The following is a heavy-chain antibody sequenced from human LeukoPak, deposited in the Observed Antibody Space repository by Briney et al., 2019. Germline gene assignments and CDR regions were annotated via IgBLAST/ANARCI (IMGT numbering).Heavy chain of an antibody. CDR2: MNPNSGNT. V-gene: IGHV1-8*03. CDR1: GYTFTRYD. CDR3: ALVRRSSWYYYYYGMDV. J-gene: IGHJ6*02. Sequence: ASVKVSCKASGYTFTRYDINWVRQATGQGLEWMGWMNPNSGNTGYAQKFHGRVTITRNTSISTAYMELSSLRSEDTAVYFCALVRRSSWYYYYYGMDVWVQATTV. D-gene: IGHD6-13*01.